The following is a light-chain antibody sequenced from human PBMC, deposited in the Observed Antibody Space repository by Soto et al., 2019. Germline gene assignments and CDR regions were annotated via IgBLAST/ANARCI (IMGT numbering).Light chain of an antibody. Sequence: QSVLTQPPSVSGSPGQSVTISCTGTSSDVGSYNRVSWFQQPPGTAPKVLIYEVSNRPSGVPDRFSGSNSGNTASLTISGLQPEDEADYYCTSYTTTSTFVFGGGTKVTVL. CDR3: TSYTTTSTFV. V-gene: IGLV2-18*02. J-gene: IGLJ2*01. CDR1: SSDVGSYNR. CDR2: EVS.